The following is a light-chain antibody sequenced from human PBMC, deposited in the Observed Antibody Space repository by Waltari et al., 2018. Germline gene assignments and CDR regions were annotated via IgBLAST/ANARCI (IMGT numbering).Light chain of an antibody. J-gene: IGLJ1*01. CDR2: DVT. CDR3: SSYTTSSTVYV. CDR1: SSDVGTYDY. Sequence: QSALTQPASVSGSPGQSITISCTGTSSDVGTYDYGSWYQQHPGKAPKLMIYDVTKRPSGIANRFSGSKSGNTASLTISGLQAEDEADYYCSSYTTSSTVYVFGTGTKVTVL. V-gene: IGLV2-14*03.